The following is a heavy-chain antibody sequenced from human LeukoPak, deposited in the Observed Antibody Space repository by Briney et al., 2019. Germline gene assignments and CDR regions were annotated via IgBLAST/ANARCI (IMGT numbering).Heavy chain of an antibody. CDR1: GYSISSGYD. CDR3: ARARREMVDY. V-gene: IGHV4-38-2*02. CDR2: IYHSGST. J-gene: IGHJ4*02. D-gene: IGHD5-24*01. Sequence: SETLSLTCTVSGYSISSGYDWGWIRQPPGKGLEWIGSIYHSGSTYYNPSLKSRVTISVDTSKNQFSLKLSSVTAAETALYYCARARREMVDYWGQGTLVTVSS.